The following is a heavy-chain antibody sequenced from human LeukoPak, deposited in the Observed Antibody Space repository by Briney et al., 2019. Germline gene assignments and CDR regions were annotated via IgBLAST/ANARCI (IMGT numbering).Heavy chain of an antibody. CDR3: ARVTGYPYYFDY. J-gene: IGHJ4*02. CDR1: GFTFSSYG. CDR2: IWYDGSNK. D-gene: IGHD5-12*01. Sequence: GRSLRLSCATSGFTFSSYGMHWVRQAPGKGLEWVAVIWYDGSNKYYADSVKGRFTISRDNSKNTLYLQMNSLRAEDTAVYYCARVTGYPYYFDYWGQGTLVTVSS. V-gene: IGHV3-33*01.